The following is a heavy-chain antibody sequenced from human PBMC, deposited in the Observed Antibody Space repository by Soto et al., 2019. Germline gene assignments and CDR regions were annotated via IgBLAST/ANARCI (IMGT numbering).Heavy chain of an antibody. V-gene: IGHV1-18*01. CDR3: ARAEGPYYDIVTGYYYYYYGMDV. Sequence: ASVKVSCKASGYTFTSYGISWERQAPGQGLEWMGWISAYNGNTNYAQKLQGRVTMTTDTSTSTAYMKLRSLRSDETAVYYCARAEGPYYDIVTGYYYYYYGMDVWGQGTTVTVSS. J-gene: IGHJ6*02. D-gene: IGHD3-9*01. CDR2: ISAYNGNT. CDR1: GYTFTSYG.